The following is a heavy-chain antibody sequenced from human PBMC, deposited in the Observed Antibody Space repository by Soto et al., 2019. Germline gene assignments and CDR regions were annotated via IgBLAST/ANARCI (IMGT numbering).Heavy chain of an antibody. CDR1: GGSFSGHL. Sequence: QVQLQEWGAGLVKPSETLSLTCAVYGGSFSGHLGNWIRQPPGKGLEWIGEINESGRTNYNPCLKSRVDISVDTSKNQVSLKLASVTAADTAIYDCARGGGRSGGSDVWGLGTTVTVS. J-gene: IGHJ6*02. V-gene: IGHV4-34*01. CDR3: ARGGGRSGGSDV. CDR2: INESGRT. D-gene: IGHD1-26*01.